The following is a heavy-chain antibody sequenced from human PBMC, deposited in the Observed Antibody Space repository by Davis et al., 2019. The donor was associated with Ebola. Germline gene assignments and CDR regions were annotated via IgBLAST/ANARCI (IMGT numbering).Heavy chain of an antibody. CDR3: TTDIVVVPAAVLEP. J-gene: IGHJ5*02. V-gene: IGHV3-15*01. CDR1: GFTFSNAW. D-gene: IGHD2-2*01. Sequence: PGGSLRLSCAASGFTFSNAWMSWVRQAPGKGLEWVGRIKSKTDGGTTDYAAPVKGRFTISRDDSKNTLYLQMNSLKTEDTAVYYCTTDIVVVPAAVLEPWGQGTLVTVSS. CDR2: IKSKTDGGTT.